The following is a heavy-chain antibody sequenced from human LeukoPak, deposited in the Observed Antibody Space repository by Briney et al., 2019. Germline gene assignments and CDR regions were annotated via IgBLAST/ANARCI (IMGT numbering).Heavy chain of an antibody. J-gene: IGHJ4*02. CDR3: ARGRRGYCGSTSCYTLDY. D-gene: IGHD2-2*02. V-gene: IGHV4-4*07. CDR2: IYTSGST. Sequence: SETLSLTCTVSGGSISSYYWSWIRQPAGKALEWIGRIYTSGSTNYNPSLKSRVTMSVDTSKNQNSLKLSSVTAADTAVYYCARGRRGYCGSTSCYTLDYWGQGTLVTVSS. CDR1: GGSISSYY.